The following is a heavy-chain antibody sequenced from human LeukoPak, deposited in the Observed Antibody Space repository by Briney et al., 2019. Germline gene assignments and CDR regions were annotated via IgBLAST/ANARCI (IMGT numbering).Heavy chain of an antibody. D-gene: IGHD3-10*01. CDR1: GFTFSSYS. Sequence: GGSLRLSCAASGFTFSSYSMNWVRQAPGKGLEWVSYISSSSSTIYYADSVKGRFTISRDNAKNSLYLQMNSLRAEDTAVYYWVGSGSRRPIATARHGGQGTLVTVS. CDR2: ISSSSSTI. J-gene: IGHJ4*02. CDR3: VGSGSRRPIATARH. V-gene: IGHV3-48*01.